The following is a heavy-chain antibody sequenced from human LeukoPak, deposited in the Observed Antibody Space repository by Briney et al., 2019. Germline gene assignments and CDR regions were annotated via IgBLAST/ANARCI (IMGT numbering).Heavy chain of an antibody. CDR2: IYYSGST. Sequence: PSETLSLTCTVSGGSISSSSYYWGWIRQPPGKGLEWIGSIYYSGSTYYNPSLKSRVTISVDTSKNQFSLKLSSVTAADTAVYYCARSRPGSYYGYYFDYWGQGTLVTVSS. V-gene: IGHV4-39*07. CDR1: GGSISSSSYY. CDR3: ARSRPGSYYGYYFDY. D-gene: IGHD3-10*01. J-gene: IGHJ4*02.